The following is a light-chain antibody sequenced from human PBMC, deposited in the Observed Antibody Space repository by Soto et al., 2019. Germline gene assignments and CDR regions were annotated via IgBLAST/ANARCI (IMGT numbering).Light chain of an antibody. CDR1: QSLLHSDGKTY. J-gene: IGKJ5*01. Sequence: DIVMTQTPLSLSVTPGQPASISCKSSQSLLHSDGKTYLYWYQQKPGKAPKLLIYAASSLQSGVPSRFSGSGSGTDFTLTISSLQSEDFATYYCQQYYSFPLTFGQGTRLEIK. CDR3: QQYYSFPLT. CDR2: AAS. V-gene: IGKV2-29*01.